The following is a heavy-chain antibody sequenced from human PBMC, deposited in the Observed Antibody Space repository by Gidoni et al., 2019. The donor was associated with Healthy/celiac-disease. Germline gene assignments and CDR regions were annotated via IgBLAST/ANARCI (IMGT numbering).Heavy chain of an antibody. CDR1: GYTFTSYD. V-gene: IGHV1-8*01. CDR2: MNPNSGNT. Sequence: LVQSGAEVKVSCKASGYTFTSYDINWVRQATGQGLEWMGWMNPNSGNTGYAQKFQGRVTMTRNTAISTAYMELSSLRSEDTAVYYCARGQNDFWSGWHEKWGGRYYYGMDVWGQGTTVTVSS. CDR3: ARGQNDFWSGWHEKWGGRYYYGMDV. D-gene: IGHD3-3*01. J-gene: IGHJ6*02.